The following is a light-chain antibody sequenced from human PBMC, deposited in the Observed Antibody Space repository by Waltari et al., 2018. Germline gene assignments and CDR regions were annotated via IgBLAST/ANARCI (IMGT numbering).Light chain of an antibody. CDR3: NSYAGSNIYV. CDR2: EVS. V-gene: IGLV2-8*01. Sequence: QSALTQPPSPSGSPGQSVPISCTGPSRAVGGYNYVSWYQQHPGKAPKLMIYEVSKRPSGVPDRFSASKSGNTASLTVSGLQAEDEADYYCNSYAGSNIYVFGGGTKLTVL. J-gene: IGLJ2*01. CDR1: SRAVGGYNY.